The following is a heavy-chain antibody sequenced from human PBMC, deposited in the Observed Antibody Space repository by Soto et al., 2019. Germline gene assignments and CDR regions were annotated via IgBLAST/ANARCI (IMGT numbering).Heavy chain of an antibody. Sequence: SETLSLTCTVSGGSISSYYLSWIRQPPGKGLEWIGYIYYSGSTNYNPSLKSRVTISVDTSKNQFSLKLSSVTAADTAVYYCARATYYDILTGYYPIFDYWGQGTLVTVSS. CDR3: ARATYYDILTGYYPIFDY. J-gene: IGHJ4*02. V-gene: IGHV4-59*01. CDR2: IYYSGST. CDR1: GGSISSYY. D-gene: IGHD3-9*01.